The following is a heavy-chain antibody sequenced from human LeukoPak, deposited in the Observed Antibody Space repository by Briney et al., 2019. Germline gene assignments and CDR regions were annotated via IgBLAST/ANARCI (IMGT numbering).Heavy chain of an antibody. CDR3: ARSRRYSGDAFDI. CDR2: INSDGSST. V-gene: IGHV3-74*01. D-gene: IGHD2-15*01. J-gene: IGHJ3*02. CDR1: GFTFSSYW. Sequence: GGSLRLSCAASGFTFSSYWMHWVRQAPGKGLVWVSRINSDGSSTIYADSVKGRFTISRDNAKNTLYLQMNSLRAEDTAVYYCARSRRYSGDAFDIWGQGTMVTVSS.